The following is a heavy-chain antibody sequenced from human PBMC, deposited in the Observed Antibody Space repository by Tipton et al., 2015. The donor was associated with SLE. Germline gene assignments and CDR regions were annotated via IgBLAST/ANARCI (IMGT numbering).Heavy chain of an antibody. CDR1: GGSISSGRYY. J-gene: IGHJ3*02. CDR3: ARGFYTDTSGNYGCFDI. Sequence: TLSLTCSVSGGSISSGRYYWSWIRQPAAKGLEWIGNVYSGGDTYYNPSLRSRVTISIDKSENQFSLRLNSVTAADTAIYYCARGFYTDTSGNYGCFDIWGQGTMVPVSS. CDR2: VYSGGDT. D-gene: IGHD3-22*01. V-gene: IGHV4-61*09.